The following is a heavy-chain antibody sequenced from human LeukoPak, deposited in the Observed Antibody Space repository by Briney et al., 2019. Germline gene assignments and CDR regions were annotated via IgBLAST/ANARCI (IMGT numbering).Heavy chain of an antibody. Sequence: ASVTVSCKASGYTFIGYAVHWVRQAPGQRLEWMGWINAGNGHTKYSQNFQGRVTITRDSSANIVYMELSSLTSEDTAVYYCARGIWSATRVDYYLDNWGQGTLVTVSS. V-gene: IGHV1-3*01. CDR1: GYTFIGYA. CDR2: INAGNGHT. CDR3: ARGIWSATRVDYYLDN. J-gene: IGHJ4*02. D-gene: IGHD5-24*01.